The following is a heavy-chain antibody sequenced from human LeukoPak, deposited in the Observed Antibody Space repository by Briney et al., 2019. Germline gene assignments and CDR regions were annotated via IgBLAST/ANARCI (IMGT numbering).Heavy chain of an antibody. V-gene: IGHV4-59*12. Sequence: SETLSLTCTVSGGYISSYYWSWIRQPPGKGLEWIGHIYYSGSTNYNPSLKSRVTISVDTSKNQFPLKLSSGPAAGTVVYYWARERQGGALEYWGQGTLVAVSS. J-gene: IGHJ4*02. CDR3: ARERQGGALEY. D-gene: IGHD3-16*01. CDR2: IYYSGST. CDR1: GGYISSYY.